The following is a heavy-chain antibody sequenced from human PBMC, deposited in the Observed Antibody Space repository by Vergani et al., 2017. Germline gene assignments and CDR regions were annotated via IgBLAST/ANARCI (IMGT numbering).Heavy chain of an antibody. V-gene: IGHV1-18*01. CDR1: GYTFTSYG. J-gene: IGHJ4*02. D-gene: IGHD1-26*01. CDR3: AVDRSVGATTVDY. Sequence: QVQLVQSGAEVTTPGASVKVSCKASGYTFTSYGISWVRQAPGQGLEWMGWISAYNGNTNYAQKLQGRVTMTTDTSTSTDYMELRSLRSDDTAVYYCAVDRSVGATTVDYWGQGTLVTVSS. CDR2: ISAYNGNT.